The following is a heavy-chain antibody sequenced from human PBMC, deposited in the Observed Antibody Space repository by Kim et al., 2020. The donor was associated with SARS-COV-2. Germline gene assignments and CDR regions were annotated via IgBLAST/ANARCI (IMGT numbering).Heavy chain of an antibody. CDR2: INQDGGER. V-gene: IGHV3-7*01. CDR1: GFTISRFW. CDR3: ARHHDSSGYYPEYFQS. Sequence: GGSLRLSCGVSGFTISRFWMGWVRQAPGKGLEWVANINQDGGERYYVDSVKDRFTISRDNAKNSLFLQMKSLRVEDTAVYYCARHHDSSGYYPEYFQSWGQGTLVTFSS. D-gene: IGHD3-22*01. J-gene: IGHJ1*01.